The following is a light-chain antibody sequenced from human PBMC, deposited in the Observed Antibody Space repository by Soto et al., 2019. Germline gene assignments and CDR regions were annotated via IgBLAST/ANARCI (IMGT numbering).Light chain of an antibody. V-gene: IGKV1-13*02. CDR1: QGISSA. CDR3: QHYNSYSEA. J-gene: IGKJ1*01. CDR2: DAS. Sequence: IQMTQSPSSVSASVGDRVTITCRASQGISSALAWYQQKPGRTPKLLIYDASSLESGVPSRFSGSGSGTDFTLTITSLQPEDFATYYCQHYNSYSEAFGQGTKVDIK.